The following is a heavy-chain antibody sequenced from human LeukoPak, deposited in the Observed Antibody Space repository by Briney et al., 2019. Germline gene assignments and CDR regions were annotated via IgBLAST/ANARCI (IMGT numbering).Heavy chain of an antibody. CDR3: ARDDYGGYFDY. D-gene: IGHD4-17*01. CDR1: GGTFSSHA. Sequence: ASVKVSCKASGGTFSSHAISWVRQAPGQGLEWMGGIIPIFGTANYAQKFQGRVTITADKSTSTAYMELSSLRSEDTAVYYCARDDYGGYFDYWGQGTLVTVSS. CDR2: IIPIFGTA. V-gene: IGHV1-69*06. J-gene: IGHJ4*02.